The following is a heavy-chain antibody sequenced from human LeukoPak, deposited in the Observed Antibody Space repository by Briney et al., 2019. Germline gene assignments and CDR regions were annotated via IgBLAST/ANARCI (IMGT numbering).Heavy chain of an antibody. CDR2: MNPNSGNT. Sequence: ASVKVSCKASGYTFTSYDINWVRQATGQGLEWMGWMNPNSGNTGYAQKFQGRVTMTRNTSISTAYMELRSLRSDDTAVYYCARVLGELLVDYYYYMDVWGKGTTVTVSS. CDR3: ARVLGELLVDYYYYMDV. J-gene: IGHJ6*03. V-gene: IGHV1-8*01. CDR1: GYTFTSYD. D-gene: IGHD1-26*01.